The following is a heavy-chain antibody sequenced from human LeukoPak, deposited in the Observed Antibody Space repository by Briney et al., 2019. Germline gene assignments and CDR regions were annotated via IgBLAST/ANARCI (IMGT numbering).Heavy chain of an antibody. CDR3: ARYYGSGSYYDY. V-gene: IGHV3-53*01. D-gene: IGHD3-10*01. CDR2: IYSGGST. Sequence: GGSLTLSCAASGFTVSSNYMSWVRQAPGKGLEWVSVIYSGGSTYYADSVKGRFTISRDNSKNTLYLQMNSLRAEDTAVYYCARYYGSGSYYDYWGQGTLVTVSS. CDR1: GFTVSSNY. J-gene: IGHJ4*02.